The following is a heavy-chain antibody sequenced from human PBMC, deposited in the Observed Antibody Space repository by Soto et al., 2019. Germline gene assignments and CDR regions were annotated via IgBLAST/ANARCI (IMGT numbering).Heavy chain of an antibody. D-gene: IGHD6-19*01. CDR2: ISYDGSNK. CDR3: AKESTSGWSAAGPFDY. Sequence: ESGGGVVQPGRSLRLSCAASGFTFSSYGIHWVRQAPGKGLEWVADISYDGSNKYYADSVKGRFTISRDNSKNTVYLQMNSLRVEDTAVFYCAKESTSGWSAAGPFDYWGQGTLVTVSS. CDR1: GFTFSSYG. V-gene: IGHV3-30*18. J-gene: IGHJ4*02.